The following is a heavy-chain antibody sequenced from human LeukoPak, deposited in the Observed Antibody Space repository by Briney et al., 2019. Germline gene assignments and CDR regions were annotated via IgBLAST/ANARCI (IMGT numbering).Heavy chain of an antibody. V-gene: IGHV4-59*08. D-gene: IGHD3-10*01. CDR2: IYYSGST. Sequence: PSETLSLTCTVSGGSISSYYWSWIRQPPGKGLEWIGYIYYSGSTNYNPSLKSRVTISVDTSKNQFSLKLSSVTAADTAVYYCARHADPGGSAFDYWGQGTLVTVSS. CDR1: GGSISSYY. J-gene: IGHJ4*02. CDR3: ARHADPGGSAFDY.